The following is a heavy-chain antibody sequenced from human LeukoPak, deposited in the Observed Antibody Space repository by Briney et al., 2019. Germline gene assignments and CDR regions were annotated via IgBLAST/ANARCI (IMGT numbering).Heavy chain of an antibody. Sequence: ASVKVSCKASGYTFTSYYMHWVRQAPGQGPEWMGIINPSGGSTSYAQKFQGRVTMTRDTSTSTVYMELSSLRSEDTAVYYCTRDVHYYYGMDVWGQGTTVTVSS. CDR1: GYTFTSYY. D-gene: IGHD6-6*01. CDR3: TRDVHYYYGMDV. J-gene: IGHJ6*02. CDR2: INPSGGST. V-gene: IGHV1-46*01.